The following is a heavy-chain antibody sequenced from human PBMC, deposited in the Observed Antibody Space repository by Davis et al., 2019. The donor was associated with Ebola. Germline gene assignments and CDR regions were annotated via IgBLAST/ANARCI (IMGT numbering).Heavy chain of an antibody. V-gene: IGHV4-34*01. CDR2: INHGSIT. J-gene: IGHJ2*01. CDR1: GGSFSDHY. CDR3: ARGTDTTDWYFDL. D-gene: IGHD1-1*01. Sequence: MPSETLSLTCAVFGGSFSDHYWSWIRQPPGKGLEWIGEINHGSITNYTPSLKSRITMSVDTSKEQFSLKLNSVTATDTAMYFCARGTDTTDWYFDLWGRGTLVTVSS.